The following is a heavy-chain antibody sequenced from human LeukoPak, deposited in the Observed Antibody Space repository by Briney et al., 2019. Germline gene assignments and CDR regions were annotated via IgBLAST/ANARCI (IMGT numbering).Heavy chain of an antibody. Sequence: ASVKVSCKASGYTFTNYPINWVRQAPGQGLEWMGWISAYNGDTSYAQNLQGRVTMTTDTSTSTAYMELRSLRSDDTAVYYCVRVSSSRGKLDAFDIWGQGTMVTVSS. CDR3: VRVSSSRGKLDAFDI. CDR1: GYTFTNYP. J-gene: IGHJ3*02. D-gene: IGHD6-6*01. V-gene: IGHV1-18*01. CDR2: ISAYNGDT.